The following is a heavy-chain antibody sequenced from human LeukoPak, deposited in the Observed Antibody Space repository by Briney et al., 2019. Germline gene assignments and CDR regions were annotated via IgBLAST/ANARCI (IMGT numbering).Heavy chain of an antibody. CDR2: NIPIFGTA. CDR3: ARDRATYYYDSSGSYFDY. Sequence: SVKVSCKASGGTFSSYAISWVRQAPGQGLEWMGGNIPIFGTANYAQKFQGRVTITADESTSTAYMELSSLRSEDTAVYYCARDRATYYYDSSGSYFDYWGQGTLVTVSS. J-gene: IGHJ4*02. V-gene: IGHV1-69*13. CDR1: GGTFSSYA. D-gene: IGHD3-22*01.